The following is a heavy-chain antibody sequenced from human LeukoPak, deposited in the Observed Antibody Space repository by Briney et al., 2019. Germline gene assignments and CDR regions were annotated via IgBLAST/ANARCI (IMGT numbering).Heavy chain of an antibody. CDR3: ARDIKYGDYVLSRARNWFDP. J-gene: IGHJ5*02. Sequence: ASVKVSCKASGYTFTSYGISWVRQAPGQGLEWMGWISAYNGNTNYAQKLQGRVTMTTDTSTSTAYMELRSLRSDDTAVYYCARDIKYGDYVLSRARNWFDPWGQGTLVTVSS. V-gene: IGHV1-18*01. D-gene: IGHD4-17*01. CDR1: GYTFTSYG. CDR2: ISAYNGNT.